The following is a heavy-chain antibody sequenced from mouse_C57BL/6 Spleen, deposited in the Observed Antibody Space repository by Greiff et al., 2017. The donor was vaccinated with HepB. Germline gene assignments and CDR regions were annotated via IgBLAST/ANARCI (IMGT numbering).Heavy chain of an antibody. CDR1: GYTFTDYN. CDR3: ASPPIGAVVAPFAY. D-gene: IGHD1-1*01. Sequence: VQLQQSGPELVKPGASVKMSCKASGYTFTDYNMHWVKQSHGKSLEWIGYINPNNGGTSYNQKFKGKATLTVNKSSSTAYMELRSLTSEDSAVYYCASPPIGAVVAPFAYWGQGTLVTVSA. V-gene: IGHV1-22*01. J-gene: IGHJ3*01. CDR2: INPNNGGT.